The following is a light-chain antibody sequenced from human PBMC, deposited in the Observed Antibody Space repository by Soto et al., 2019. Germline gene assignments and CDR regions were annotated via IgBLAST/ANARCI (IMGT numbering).Light chain of an antibody. CDR3: QQYNNFPYT. CDR1: QSVTSN. CDR2: GSS. Sequence: VMTQSPVTLSVSPGERATLSCWASQSVTSNLAWYQQKPGQAPRLLIYGSSTRPTGIPVRFSGSGSGAEFTLTISTLQSEDFSIYYCQQYNNFPYTFGQGTKLEIK. V-gene: IGKV3D-15*01. J-gene: IGKJ2*01.